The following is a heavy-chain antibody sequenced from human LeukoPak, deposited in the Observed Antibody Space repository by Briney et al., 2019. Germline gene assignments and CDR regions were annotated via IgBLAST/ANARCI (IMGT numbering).Heavy chain of an antibody. CDR1: GFTFSSYW. CDR3: ARDTVTTLVYYYYGMGV. V-gene: IGHV3-7*01. J-gene: IGHJ6*02. Sequence: GGSLRLSCAASGFTFSSYWMSWVRQAPGKGLEWVANIKQDGSEKYYVDSVKGRFTISRDNAKNSLYLQMNSLRAEDTAVYYCARDTVTTLVYYYYGMGVWGQGTTVTVSS. CDR2: IKQDGSEK. D-gene: IGHD4-17*01.